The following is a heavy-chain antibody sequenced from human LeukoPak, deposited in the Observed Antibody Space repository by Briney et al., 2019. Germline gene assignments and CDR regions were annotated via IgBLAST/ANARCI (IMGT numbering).Heavy chain of an antibody. J-gene: IGHJ3*02. D-gene: IGHD3-22*01. Sequence: GGSLRLSCAASGFTFSSYRMHWVRQAPGKGLVWVSRINSDGSSRSYADSVKGRFTISRDNAKNTLYLQMNSLRAEDTAVYYCAHYDSSSYHAFDIWGQGTMVTVSS. CDR3: AHYDSSSYHAFDI. V-gene: IGHV3-74*01. CDR2: INSDGSSR. CDR1: GFTFSSYR.